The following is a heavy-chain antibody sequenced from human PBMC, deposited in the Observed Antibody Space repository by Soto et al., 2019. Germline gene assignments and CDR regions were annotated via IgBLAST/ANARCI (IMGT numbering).Heavy chain of an antibody. J-gene: IGHJ3*02. CDR1: GFTFSSYA. D-gene: IGHD6-13*01. CDR3: ARVRGSSWYEGAFDI. Sequence: QVQLVESGGGVVQPGRSLRLSCAASGFTFSSYAMHWVRQAPGKGLEWVAFISYDESNKYYADSVKGRFTISRDNSKNTLYLQMNRLGAEDTAVYYCARVRGSSWYEGAFDIWGQGTMVTVSS. V-gene: IGHV3-30-3*01. CDR2: ISYDESNK.